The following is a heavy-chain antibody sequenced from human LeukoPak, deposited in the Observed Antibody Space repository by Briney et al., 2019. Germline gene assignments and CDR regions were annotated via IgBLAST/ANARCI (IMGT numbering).Heavy chain of an antibody. D-gene: IGHD3-10*01. Sequence: PGGSLRFSCSASGFTFSNFAMYWVRQAPGKGLEFVSATISSGSSTYYAHSVKGRFTIYRDNSKNILYLQMSSLRAEDTAVYYCVKGYYVSGNYLDYWGQGTLVSVSS. CDR3: VKGYYVSGNYLDY. V-gene: IGHV3-64D*06. CDR1: GFTFSNFA. CDR2: TISSGSST. J-gene: IGHJ4*02.